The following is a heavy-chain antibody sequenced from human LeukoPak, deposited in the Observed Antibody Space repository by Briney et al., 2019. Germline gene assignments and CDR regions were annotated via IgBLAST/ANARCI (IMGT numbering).Heavy chain of an antibody. CDR2: IKQDGSEK. Sequence: PGGSLRLSCVASGFTFSSRDWMTWVRQAPGKGLEWVANIKQDGSEKNYVDSVKGRFTISRDNAKNSVDLQMNSLRAEDTAVYYCARDPTWGYSGSGYFDYWGQGTLVTVSS. CDR1: GFTFSSRDW. J-gene: IGHJ4*02. D-gene: IGHD5-12*01. CDR3: ARDPTWGYSGSGYFDY. V-gene: IGHV3-7*03.